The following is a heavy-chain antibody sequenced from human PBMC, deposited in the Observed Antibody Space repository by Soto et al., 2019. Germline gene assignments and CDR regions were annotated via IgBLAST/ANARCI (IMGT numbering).Heavy chain of an antibody. CDR3: ARSRHQGYYGDKLAGITYYYYYYGMDV. V-gene: IGHV3-30-3*01. J-gene: IGHJ6*02. CDR1: GFTFSSYA. Sequence: GGSLRLACAASGFTFSSYAMHWVRQAPGKGLEWVAVISYDGSNKYYADSVKGRFTISRDNSKNTLYLQMNSLRAEDTAVYYCARSRHQGYYGDKLAGITYYYYYYGMDVWGQGTTVTVSS. D-gene: IGHD4-17*01. CDR2: ISYDGSNK.